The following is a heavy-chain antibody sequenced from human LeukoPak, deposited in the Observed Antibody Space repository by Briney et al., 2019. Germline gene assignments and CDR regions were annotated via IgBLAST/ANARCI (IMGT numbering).Heavy chain of an antibody. V-gene: IGHV4-61*02. CDR2: IYTSGST. J-gene: IGHJ3*02. CDR1: GGSISSGSYY. D-gene: IGHD2-2*01. Sequence: SETLSLTCTVSGGSISSGSYYWSWIRQPAGKGLEWIGRIYTSGSTYYNPSLKSRVTISVGTSKNQFSLKLSSVTAADTAVYYCAVVVPAATLDAFDIWGQGTMVTVSS. CDR3: AVVVPAATLDAFDI.